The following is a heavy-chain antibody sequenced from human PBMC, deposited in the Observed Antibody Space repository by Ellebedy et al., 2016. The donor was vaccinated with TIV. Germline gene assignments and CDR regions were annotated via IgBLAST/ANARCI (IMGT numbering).Heavy chain of an antibody. D-gene: IGHD3-22*01. Sequence: PGGSLRLSCAASGFTFSSYSMNWVRQAPGKGLEWVSYISSSSSTIYYADSVKGRFTISRDNAKNSLYLQMNSLRAEDTAVYYCTRRGDSSGLNDAFDIWGQGTMVTVSS. V-gene: IGHV3-48*04. J-gene: IGHJ3*02. CDR3: TRRGDSSGLNDAFDI. CDR2: ISSSSSTI. CDR1: GFTFSSYS.